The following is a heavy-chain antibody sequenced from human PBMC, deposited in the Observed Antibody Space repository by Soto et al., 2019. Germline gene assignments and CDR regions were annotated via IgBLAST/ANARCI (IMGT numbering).Heavy chain of an antibody. V-gene: IGHV4-61*01. CDR3: ARVDRNDFWSGYYTRYYFDY. CDR2: IYYSGST. Sequence: SETLSLTCTVSGGSVSSGSYYWSWIRQPPGKGLEWIGYIYYSGSTNYNPSLKSRVTISVDTSKNQFSLKLSSVTAADTAVYYCARVDRNDFWSGYYTRYYFDYWGKGTLVTVSS. D-gene: IGHD3-3*01. J-gene: IGHJ4*02. CDR1: GGSVSSGSYY.